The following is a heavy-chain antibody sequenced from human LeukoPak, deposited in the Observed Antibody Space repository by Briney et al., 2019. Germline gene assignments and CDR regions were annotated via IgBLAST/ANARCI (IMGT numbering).Heavy chain of an antibody. D-gene: IGHD2-15*01. CDR3: AKARGSLVGSALGN. V-gene: IGHV3-30*18. Sequence: GGSLRLSCATSGVTLGHYVAYWVGQAPGKGLEWVAVISDDGGDKYYADSVKGRFTISRDNSNNTVHLHLDSLRTEDTALYYCAKARGSLVGSALGNWGQGTLVTVAS. CDR1: GVTLGHYV. J-gene: IGHJ4*02. CDR2: ISDDGGDK.